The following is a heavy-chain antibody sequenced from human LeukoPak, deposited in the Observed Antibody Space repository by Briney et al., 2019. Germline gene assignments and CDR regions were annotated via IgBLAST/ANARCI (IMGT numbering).Heavy chain of an antibody. CDR3: ARHPYDVSGSYYCDY. CDR1: GGSISNTSYY. V-gene: IGHV4-39*01. D-gene: IGHD3-22*01. J-gene: IGHJ4*02. Sequence: PTGTLSLTCLVSGGSISNTSYYWGWLRQPPGKGPVWLGYISYSGYPYYNPSLKSRVTISADTSKNQFSLKLSSVTAADTAVYYCARHPYDVSGSYYCDYWGQGTLVSVSS. CDR2: ISYSGYP.